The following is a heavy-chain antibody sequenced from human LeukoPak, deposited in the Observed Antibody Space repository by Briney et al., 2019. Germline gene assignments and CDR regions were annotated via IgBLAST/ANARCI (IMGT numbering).Heavy chain of an antibody. D-gene: IGHD3-16*01. V-gene: IGHV1-18*01. Sequence: ASVKVSCKASGYTFTSYGISWVRQAPGQGLEWMGWISAYNGNTNYAQKLQGRVTMTTDTSTSTAYMELSSLRSEDTAVYYCARDIGMITFGNYYYYYGMDVWGKGTTVTVSS. CDR3: ARDIGMITFGNYYYYYGMDV. CDR1: GYTFTSYG. CDR2: ISAYNGNT. J-gene: IGHJ6*04.